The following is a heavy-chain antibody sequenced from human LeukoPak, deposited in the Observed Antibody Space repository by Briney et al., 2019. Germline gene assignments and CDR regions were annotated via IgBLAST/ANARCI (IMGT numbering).Heavy chain of an antibody. D-gene: IGHD1-20*01. CDR1: GFSVSGSY. CDR2: IRSSGSAK. J-gene: IGHJ4*02. Sequence: GGSLRLSCAASGFSVSGSYMSWVRQAPGKGLEWVSYIRSSGSAKYYADSVKGRFTISRDNAKNSLYLQMNSLRAEDTAVYYCARLITGTTYHFDSWGQGTLVTVSS. V-gene: IGHV3-11*04. CDR3: ARLITGTTYHFDS.